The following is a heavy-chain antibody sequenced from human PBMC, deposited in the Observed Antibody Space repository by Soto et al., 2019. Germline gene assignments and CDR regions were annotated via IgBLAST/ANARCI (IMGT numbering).Heavy chain of an antibody. CDR3: ARDMTRTVVPYFDF. J-gene: IGHJ4*02. D-gene: IGHD1-7*01. Sequence: QVQLVQSGAEVKKPGSSVKVSCKASGGTFSNYVVNWVRQAPGQGVEWMGRIIPISGAANYAQKFQGRVTITADKSTSTSYMELSSLRFEDTAVYYCARDMTRTVVPYFDFWGQGTLVTVSS. CDR2: IIPISGAA. V-gene: IGHV1-69*06. CDR1: GGTFSNYV.